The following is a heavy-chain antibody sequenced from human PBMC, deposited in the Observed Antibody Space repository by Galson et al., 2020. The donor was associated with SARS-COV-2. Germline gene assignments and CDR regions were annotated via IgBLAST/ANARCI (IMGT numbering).Heavy chain of an antibody. CDR1: GGSVSTRSYY. D-gene: IGHD3-3*01. V-gene: IGHV4-39*01. Sequence: SDTLSLTCNVSGGSVSTRSYYWGWIRQPPGKGLEWIASVLYTGSTSYNPSLKSRVTISVDTSKNKFSLKVTSVTAADTAVYFCARRGDTVAWFYWGQGALVTVSS. CDR2: VLYTGST. CDR3: ARRGDTVAWFY. J-gene: IGHJ4*02.